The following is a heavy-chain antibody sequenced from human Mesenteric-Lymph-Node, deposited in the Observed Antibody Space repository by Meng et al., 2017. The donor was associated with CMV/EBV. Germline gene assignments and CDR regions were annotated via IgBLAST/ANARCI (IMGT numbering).Heavy chain of an antibody. V-gene: IGHV4-38-2*02. J-gene: IGHJ4*02. CDR3: ARERSPISLATGYEY. Sequence: GSLRLSCTVSGASTSGYYWSWVRQPPGKGLEWIGSIYYSGSTYYNPSLKSRVTISVDTSKNQFSLKLSSVTAADTAVYYCARERSPISLATGYEYWGQGTLVTVSS. D-gene: IGHD5-12*01. CDR2: IYYSGST. CDR1: GASTSGYY.